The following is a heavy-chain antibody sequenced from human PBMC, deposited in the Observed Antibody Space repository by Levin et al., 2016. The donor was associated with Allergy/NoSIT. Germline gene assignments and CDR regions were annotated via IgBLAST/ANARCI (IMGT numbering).Heavy chain of an antibody. CDR3: ARSFHYYDMDV. V-gene: IGHV3-74*01. CDR2: INSDGSTT. Sequence: GGSLRLSCAASGFTFSKYWMHWVRQAPGKGLVWVSRINSDGSTTTYADSVKGRFTISRDNARNTLYVQMNSLRAEDTAVYYCARSFHYYDMDVWGQGTTVTVSS. CDR1: GFTFSKYW. J-gene: IGHJ6*02. D-gene: IGHD2/OR15-2a*01.